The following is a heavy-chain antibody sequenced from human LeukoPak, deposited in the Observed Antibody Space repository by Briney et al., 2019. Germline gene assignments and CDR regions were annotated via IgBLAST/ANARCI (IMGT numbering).Heavy chain of an antibody. Sequence: GGSLRLSCAASGFSFGHYSMTWVRQAPGKGLEWVSLIDSNSNYMSYADSVKGRFTISRDNAKNSLYLQMNSLRAEDTAVYYCARDVYYGSGSPRLDYWGQGTLVTVSS. CDR3: ARDVYYGSGSPRLDY. J-gene: IGHJ4*02. V-gene: IGHV3-21*01. D-gene: IGHD3-10*01. CDR2: IDSNSNYM. CDR1: GFSFGHYS.